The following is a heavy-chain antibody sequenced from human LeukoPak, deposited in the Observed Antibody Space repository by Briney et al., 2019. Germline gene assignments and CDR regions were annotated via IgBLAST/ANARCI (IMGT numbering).Heavy chain of an antibody. CDR1: GGSISXSNW. CDR2: IYHSGST. V-gene: IGHV4-4*02. J-gene: IGHJ4*02. D-gene: IGHD4/OR15-4a*01. CDR3: SRSARLWTRLDY. Sequence: SENLSLTCAVSGGSISXSNWWSWVRPPPGKGLEWIGEIYHSGSTNYNPSLQSRVTISVDKSKNHFSLKLSSVPAADTAVYYCSRSARLWTRLDYWGQGTLVTVSS.